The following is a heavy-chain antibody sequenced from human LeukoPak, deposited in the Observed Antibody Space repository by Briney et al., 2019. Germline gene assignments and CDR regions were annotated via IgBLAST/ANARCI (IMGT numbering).Heavy chain of an antibody. J-gene: IGHJ5*02. CDR1: GGSISSYY. Sequence: KPSETLSLTCTVSGGSISSYYWSWIRQPAGKGLEWIGRIYTSGSANYSPSLKSRVTMSVDTSKNQFSLKLSSVTAADTAVYYCARGFSPFKQAYYYGGFDPWGQGTLVTVSS. V-gene: IGHV4-4*07. CDR2: IYTSGSA. CDR3: ARGFSPFKQAYYYGGFDP. D-gene: IGHD3-10*01.